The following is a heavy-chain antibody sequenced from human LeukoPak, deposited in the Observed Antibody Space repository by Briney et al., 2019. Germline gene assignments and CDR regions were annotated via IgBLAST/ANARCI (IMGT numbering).Heavy chain of an antibody. CDR1: GGSISSYY. D-gene: IGHD1-7*01. CDR2: IYYSGST. Sequence: PSETLSLTCTVSGGSISSYYWSWIRQPPGKGLEWIGYIYYSGSTNYNPSLKSRVTISVDTSKNQFSLKLSSVTAADTAVYYCARDPNSGGGYDYWGQGTLVTVSS. CDR3: ARDPNSGGGYDY. V-gene: IGHV4-59*01. J-gene: IGHJ4*02.